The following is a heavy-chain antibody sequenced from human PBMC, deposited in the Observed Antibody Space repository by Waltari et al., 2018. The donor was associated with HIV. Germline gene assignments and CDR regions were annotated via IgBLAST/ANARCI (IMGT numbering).Heavy chain of an antibody. J-gene: IGHJ5*02. Sequence: EVLLAESGGGLIQPGGSLGLSCTASNSSISAKHVTWIRQAPGGSLEWVAVIYPDDTTHYADSVSGRFTISRAKYRTKVFLLMNSLFVDDTATYFCATGVRYYGPWGQGTRVTVSS. CDR2: IYPDDTT. CDR3: ATGVRYYGP. V-gene: IGHV3-53*01. CDR1: NSSISAKH. D-gene: IGHD3-22*01.